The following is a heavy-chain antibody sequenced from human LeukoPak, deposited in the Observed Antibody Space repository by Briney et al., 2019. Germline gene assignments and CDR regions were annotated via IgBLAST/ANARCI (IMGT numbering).Heavy chain of an antibody. CDR2: ISGSGGST. D-gene: IGHD6-13*01. V-gene: IGHV3-23*01. Sequence: SGGSLRLSCAASGFTFSSYAMSWVRQAPGEGLEWVSAISGSGGSTYYADSVKGRFTISRDNSKNTLYLQMNSLRAEDTAVYYCAKAGSSWFNYFDYWGQGTLVTVSS. J-gene: IGHJ4*02. CDR3: AKAGSSWFNYFDY. CDR1: GFTFSSYA.